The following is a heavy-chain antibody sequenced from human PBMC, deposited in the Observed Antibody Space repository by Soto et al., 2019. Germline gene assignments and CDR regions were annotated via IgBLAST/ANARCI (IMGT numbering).Heavy chain of an antibody. Sequence: GGSLGLSCSASGFPFSSYAMSWVRQAPGKGLEWVSAISGSGGSTYYADSVKGRFTISRDNSKNTLYLQMNSLRAEDTAVYYCAKNTQLAFDYWGQGTLVTVSS. J-gene: IGHJ4*02. CDR3: AKNTQLAFDY. CDR2: ISGSGGST. CDR1: GFPFSSYA. D-gene: IGHD1-1*01. V-gene: IGHV3-23*01.